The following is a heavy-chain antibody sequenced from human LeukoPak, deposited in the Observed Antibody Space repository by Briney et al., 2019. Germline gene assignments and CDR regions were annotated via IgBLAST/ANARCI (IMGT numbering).Heavy chain of an antibody. J-gene: IGHJ4*02. V-gene: IGHV1-58*01. CDR2: ILVGSGNT. CDR1: GFTFTSTA. CDR3: ASDPPYTSSSAW. D-gene: IGHD2-2*01. Sequence: SVTVSCKASGFTFTSTAVQWVRQARGQRLEWIGWILVGSGNTNYAQMFQERVTLTWDVSTSTAYMVLSSLRSEDTAIYYCASDPPYTSSSAWWGQGTLVTVSS.